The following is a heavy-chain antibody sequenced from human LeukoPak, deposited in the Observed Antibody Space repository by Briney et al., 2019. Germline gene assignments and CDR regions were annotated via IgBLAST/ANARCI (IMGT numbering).Heavy chain of an antibody. V-gene: IGHV1-2*02. CDR2: INPNSGGT. D-gene: IGHD2-21*02. Sequence: ASVKVSCKASGYAFTGYYIHWVRQAPGQGLEWMGWINPNSGGTNYAQKFQGRVTMTRDTSISTAYMELSRLRSDDTAVYYCASALAYCGGDCYSAAFDIWGQGTMVTVSS. CDR3: ASALAYCGGDCYSAAFDI. CDR1: GYAFTGYY. J-gene: IGHJ3*02.